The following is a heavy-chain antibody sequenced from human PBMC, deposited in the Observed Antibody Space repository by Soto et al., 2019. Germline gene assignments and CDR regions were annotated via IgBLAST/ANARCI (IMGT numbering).Heavy chain of an antibody. V-gene: IGHV3-23*01. Sequence: EVQLSGSGGGLVQPGGSLRLSCAASGITFSSYAMSWVRQAPGKGLEWVSAISGSSTSTYYADSVKGRFTISRDNSKNTLYLQMNSLRAEDTAVYYCAKDPSSGFAMENYFDYCGQGTLVTVSS. CDR1: GITFSSYA. CDR3: AKDPSSGFAMENYFDY. J-gene: IGHJ4*02. D-gene: IGHD3-10*01. CDR2: ISGSSTST.